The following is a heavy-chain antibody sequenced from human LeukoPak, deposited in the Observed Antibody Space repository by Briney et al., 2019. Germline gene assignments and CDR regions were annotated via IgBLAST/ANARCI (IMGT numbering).Heavy chain of an antibody. CDR3: ARAPGAFDI. CDR2: ISWDGVST. V-gene: IGHV3-43D*03. Sequence: GGSLRLSCAASGFTFDNYAMHWVRQAPGKGLEWVSLISWDGVSTYYADSVKGRFTISRDNAKNSLYLQMNSLRAEDTAVYYCARAPGAFDIWGQGTMVTVSS. CDR1: GFTFDNYA. J-gene: IGHJ3*02.